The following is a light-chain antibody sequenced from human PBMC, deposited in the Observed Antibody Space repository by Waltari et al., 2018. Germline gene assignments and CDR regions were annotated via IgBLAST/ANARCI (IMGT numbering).Light chain of an antibody. Sequence: ETVVTQSPATLSVSPGERATLSCTTSQSIGSSLAWYQPKPGQAPRLLIYRASTRATGIPARFSGSGSETEFTLTISSLQSEDFAVYYCQQYNNWPPGTFGQGTKVEI. CDR2: RAS. J-gene: IGKJ1*01. CDR3: QQYNNWPPGT. CDR1: QSIGSS. V-gene: IGKV3-15*01.